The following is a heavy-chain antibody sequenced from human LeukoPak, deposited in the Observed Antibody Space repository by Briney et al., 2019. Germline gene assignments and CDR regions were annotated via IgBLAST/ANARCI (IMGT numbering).Heavy chain of an antibody. CDR2: IKQDGSAK. V-gene: IGHV3-7*01. CDR1: GFTFSDYW. D-gene: IGHD2-2*01. Sequence: SGGSLRLSCTASGFTFSDYWMTWVRQAPGKGLEWVANIKQDGSAKYYVDSVKGRFTISRDNAKDLLYLQMDSLRVEDTATYYCARWRGSTSERSDYWGQGTLVTVSS. CDR3: ARWRGSTSERSDY. J-gene: IGHJ4*02.